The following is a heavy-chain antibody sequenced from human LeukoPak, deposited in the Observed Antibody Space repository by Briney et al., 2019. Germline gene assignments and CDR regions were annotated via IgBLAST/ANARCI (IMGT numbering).Heavy chain of an antibody. CDR1: GGTFINYA. CDR2: IIPIFGIA. J-gene: IGHJ4*02. D-gene: IGHD4-23*01. V-gene: IGHV1-69*17. Sequence: SVTVSFKASGGTFINYAISWVGQAPGQGREWMGGIIPIFGIANYAQKFQGRVTITADKSTSTAYMELSSLRSEDTAVYYCARDPSPYAGGGNNQSADADYWGQGTLVTVSS. CDR3: ARDPSPYAGGGNNQSADADY.